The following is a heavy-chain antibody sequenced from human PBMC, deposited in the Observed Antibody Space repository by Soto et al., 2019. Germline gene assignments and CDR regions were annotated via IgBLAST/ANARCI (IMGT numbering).Heavy chain of an antibody. J-gene: IGHJ4*02. V-gene: IGHV4-31*03. Sequence: SETLSLTCSVSGAALNSGNYYWSWIRQVPGKGLEWIGHIYVTGAVDYNPSLRDRITISQDTSERQFSLNLRLVTAADTAVYYCAKAFFKYDSSGYQFDYWGQGTPVTVSS. CDR2: IYVTGAV. CDR3: AKAFFKYDSSGYQFDY. D-gene: IGHD3-22*01. CDR1: GAALNSGNYY.